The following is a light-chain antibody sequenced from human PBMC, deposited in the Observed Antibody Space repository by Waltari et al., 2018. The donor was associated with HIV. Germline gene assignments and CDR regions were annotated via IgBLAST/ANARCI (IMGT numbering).Light chain of an antibody. CDR3: ATWDNGLNGRHV. J-gene: IGLJ1*01. Sequence: QSVITQPHSASGTPGQRVTITCSGDSSNIGDNILNWYQLLPGRAPRLLIYATNQRPSGVPDRFSGSKSGTSASLAISGLQSEDEGDYYCATWDNGLNGRHVFGTGTQVTV. V-gene: IGLV1-44*01. CDR1: SSNIGDNI. CDR2: ATN.